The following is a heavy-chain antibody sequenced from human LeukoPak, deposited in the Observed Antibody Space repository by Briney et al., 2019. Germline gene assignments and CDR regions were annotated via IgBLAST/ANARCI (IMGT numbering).Heavy chain of an antibody. CDR1: GFAVSTSY. V-gene: IGHV3-66*01. Sequence: GGSLRLSCAASGFAVSTSYINWVRQAPGRGLEWVSVIYSSGSAFYADSVEGRFTVSRDNSKNTLYLQMNSLRAEDTAVYYCARDSHYDFWTGYSDSWGQGTLVTVSS. J-gene: IGHJ4*02. CDR2: IYSSGSA. CDR3: ARDSHYDFWTGYSDS. D-gene: IGHD3/OR15-3a*01.